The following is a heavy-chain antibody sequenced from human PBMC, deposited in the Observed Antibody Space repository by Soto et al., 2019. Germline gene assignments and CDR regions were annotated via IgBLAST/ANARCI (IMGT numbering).Heavy chain of an antibody. CDR1: GDSVSSGSHF. V-gene: IGHV4-31*03. D-gene: IGHD1-26*01. J-gene: IGHJ4*02. CDR2: ISYSGST. CDR3: ARVRPTMGAKTFFDY. Sequence: SETLSLTCTVSGDSVSSGSHFWTWIRQHPGKGLEWLGYISYSGSTYYNPSLNPSLKTRLSISIDTSENHFSLHLSSVNAADTAVYYCARVRPTMGAKTFFDYWAPGTLDTVS.